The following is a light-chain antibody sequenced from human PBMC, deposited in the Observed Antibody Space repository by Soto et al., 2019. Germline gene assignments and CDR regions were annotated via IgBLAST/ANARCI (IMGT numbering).Light chain of an antibody. Sequence: DIQMTQSPSSLSASVGDRVTITCRASQSVSNHLNWYQQKPGKAPKLLIYASSSLQSGVPSRFSGSVSGTDFTLTISSLQPEDFATYYCQQCHSNIQELTFGGGTKVEIK. CDR3: QQCHSNIQELT. J-gene: IGKJ4*01. CDR1: QSVSNH. V-gene: IGKV1-39*01. CDR2: ASS.